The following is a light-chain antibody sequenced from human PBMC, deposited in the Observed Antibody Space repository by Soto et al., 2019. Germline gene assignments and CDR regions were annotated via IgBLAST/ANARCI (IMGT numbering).Light chain of an antibody. V-gene: IGKV3-20*01. Sequence: EIVLTQSPGTLSLSPGERATLSCRASQSLSSSYLAWYQQKPGQAPRLLIYGAYSRATGIPDRFSGRGAGTDFNLTISRLEPEDFEVYFCQHYGSSPYTFGQGTKLEIK. CDR1: QSLSSSY. CDR2: GAY. J-gene: IGKJ2*01. CDR3: QHYGSSPYT.